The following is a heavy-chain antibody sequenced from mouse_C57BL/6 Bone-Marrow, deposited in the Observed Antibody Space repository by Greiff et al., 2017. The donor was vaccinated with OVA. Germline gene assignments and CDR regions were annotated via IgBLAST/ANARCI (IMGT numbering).Heavy chain of an antibody. J-gene: IGHJ1*03. Sequence: LVESGAELVRPGASVTLSCKASGYTFTDYEMHWVKQTPVHGLEWIGAIDPETGGTAYNQKFKGKAILTADKSSSTAYMELRSLTSEDSAVYYCTRSRSNYRGYFDVWGTGTTVTVSS. V-gene: IGHV1-15*01. CDR1: GYTFTDYE. D-gene: IGHD2-5*01. CDR2: IDPETGGT. CDR3: TRSRSNYRGYFDV.